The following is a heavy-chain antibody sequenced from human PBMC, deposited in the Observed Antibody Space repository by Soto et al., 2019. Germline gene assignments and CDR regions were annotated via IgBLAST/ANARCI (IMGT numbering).Heavy chain of an antibody. D-gene: IGHD2-15*01. CDR2: IYYSGTN. V-gene: IGHV4-30-4*01. CDR3: ASRGTTTYCSGGSCYARGFDY. CDR1: GGKISRRGCY. Sequence: CTVSGGKISRRGCYWSWKKKNPRKGLERNGYIYYSGTNYYNPYLKRRVTISVDTSKNQFSLKLSSVTAADTAVYYCASRGTTTYCSGGSCYARGFDYGGQGTLVSVSS. J-gene: IGHJ4*02.